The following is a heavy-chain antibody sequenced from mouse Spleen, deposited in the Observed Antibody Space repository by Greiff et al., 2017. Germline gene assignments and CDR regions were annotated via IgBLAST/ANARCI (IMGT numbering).Heavy chain of an antibody. V-gene: IGHV14-4*02. CDR1: GFNIKDYY. CDR3: NAGLGVLKTDY. J-gene: IGHJ2*01. D-gene: IGHD3-3*01. Sequence: EVQLQQSGAELVRSGASVKLSCTASGFNIKDYYMHWVKQRPEQGLEWIGWIDPENGDTEYAPKFQGKATMTADTSSNTAYLQLSSLTSEDTAVYYCNAGLGVLKTDYWGQGTTLTVSS. CDR2: IDPENGDT.